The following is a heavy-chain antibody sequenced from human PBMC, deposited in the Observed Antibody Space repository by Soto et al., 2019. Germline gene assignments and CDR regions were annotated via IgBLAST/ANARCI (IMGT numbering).Heavy chain of an antibody. CDR3: VRKGIGPLHGLVDV. V-gene: IGHV4-59*08. Sequence: QVQLQQSGPGLVKPSETLSLTCTISSGPTSSHNWGWIRQPPGRGLEWIGYVYNTGGTSYNPTLRSRVTISADTSTKNIPLTLSSVTAADTAVYYCVRKGIGPLHGLVDVWGQGTTVSVSS. D-gene: IGHD3-10*01. CDR2: VYNTGGT. CDR1: SGPTSSHN. J-gene: IGHJ6*02.